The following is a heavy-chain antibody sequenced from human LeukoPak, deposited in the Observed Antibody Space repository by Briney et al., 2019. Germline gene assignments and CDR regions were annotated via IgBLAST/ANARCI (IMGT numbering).Heavy chain of an antibody. J-gene: IGHJ3*02. CDR3: AREYPRAFDI. Sequence: SVKVSCKASGGTFSTYTMIWVRQAPGQGLEWMGRIITTLGIANYAQKFQGRVTITADKSTNTAYMELSSLRSEDTAMYFCAREYPRAFDIWGQGTMVTVSS. CDR2: IITTLGIA. D-gene: IGHD2-2*02. V-gene: IGHV1-69*04. CDR1: GGTFSTYT.